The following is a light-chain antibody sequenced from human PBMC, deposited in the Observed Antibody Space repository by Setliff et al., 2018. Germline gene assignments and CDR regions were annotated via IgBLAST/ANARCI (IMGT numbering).Light chain of an antibody. CDR1: SSNIGAGYD. J-gene: IGLJ3*02. CDR3: CSYAGSYTSLWV. Sequence: QSVLTQPPSVSGAPGQRVTISCTGSSSNIGAGYDVHWYQHLPGTAPKLLIYGNNNRPSGVPDRFSGSKSGTSASLAITGLQAEDEADYYCCSYAGSYTSLWVFGGGTKVTVL. V-gene: IGLV1-40*01. CDR2: GNN.